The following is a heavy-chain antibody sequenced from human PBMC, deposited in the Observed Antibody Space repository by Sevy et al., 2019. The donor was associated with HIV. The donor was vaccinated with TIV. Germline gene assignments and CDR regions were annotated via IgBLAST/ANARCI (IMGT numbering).Heavy chain of an antibody. V-gene: IGHV4-39*01. J-gene: IGHJ4*02. D-gene: IGHD3-22*01. CDR3: ARQMHYYDSAGYYHWDY. CDR2: IYYTGRT. Sequence: SETLSLTCTVSGGSISSSNYYWGWIRQPPGKGLEWIANIYYTGRTYYNPSLKSRVTIFADTSKNQFSLKLSSVTAPDTAGYYCARQMHYYDSAGYYHWDYWGQGTLVTVSS. CDR1: GGSISSSNYY.